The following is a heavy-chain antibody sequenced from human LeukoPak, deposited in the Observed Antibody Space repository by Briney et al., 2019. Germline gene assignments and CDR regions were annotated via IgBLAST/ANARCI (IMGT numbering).Heavy chain of an antibody. Sequence: SETLSLTCTGSGCSISSYYWSWIRQPPGKGLEWIGYIYYSGSSTYNPSLKSRVTISLDTSKSQFSLKLNSLTAADTAVYYCARFDDFGDRFDYWGQGTLVTVSS. J-gene: IGHJ4*02. CDR3: ARFDDFGDRFDY. CDR2: IYYSGSS. V-gene: IGHV4-59*01. D-gene: IGHD4-17*01. CDR1: GCSISSYY.